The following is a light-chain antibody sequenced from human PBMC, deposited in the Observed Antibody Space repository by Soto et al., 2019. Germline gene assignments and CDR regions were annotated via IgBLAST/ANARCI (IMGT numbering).Light chain of an antibody. J-gene: IGLJ2*01. CDR1: SSNIGAGYD. Sequence: QSVLTQPPSVSGAPGQRVTISCTGSSSNIGAGYDVHWYQQLPGTAPKLLIYGNSNRPSGVPDRFSGSKSGTSASLALTGLQAEVEADYYCQSYDSSLNAVVFGGGTKLTGL. CDR2: GNS. V-gene: IGLV1-40*01. CDR3: QSYDSSLNAVV.